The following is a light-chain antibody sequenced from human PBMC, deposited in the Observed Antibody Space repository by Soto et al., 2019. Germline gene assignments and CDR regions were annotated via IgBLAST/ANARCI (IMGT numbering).Light chain of an antibody. Sequence: QSVLTQPASVSGSPGQSITISCTGTNSDVGGYNYVSWYQQHPGKAPKLMIYEVSNRPSGVSNRFSGSKSGNTASLTISGLQAEDEADYYCSSYTISSTSHLYVFGTGTKLTVL. CDR2: EVS. CDR3: SSYTISSTSHLYV. CDR1: NSDVGGYNY. V-gene: IGLV2-14*01. J-gene: IGLJ1*01.